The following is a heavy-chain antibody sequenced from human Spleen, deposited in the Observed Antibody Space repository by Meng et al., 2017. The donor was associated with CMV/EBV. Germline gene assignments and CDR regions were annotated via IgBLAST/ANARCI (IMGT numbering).Heavy chain of an antibody. J-gene: IGHJ4*02. Sequence: QVQLVMSGAAVKKLGPSGQAFCNASGCTFTGYYMRGVRQAPGQGLEWMGWINPNSGGTNYAQKFQGRVTMTRDTSISTAYMELSRLRSDDTAVYYCARDPSTIGGGYWGQGTLVTVSS. CDR3: ARDPSTIGGGY. CDR1: GCTFTGYY. D-gene: IGHD5/OR15-5a*01. V-gene: IGHV1-2*02. CDR2: INPNSGGT.